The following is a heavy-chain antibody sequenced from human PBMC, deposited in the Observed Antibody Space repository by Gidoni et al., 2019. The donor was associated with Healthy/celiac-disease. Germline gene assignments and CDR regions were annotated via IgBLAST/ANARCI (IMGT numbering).Heavy chain of an antibody. CDR1: GFTFRGSA. CDR2: IRSKANGYAT. J-gene: IGHJ3*02. Sequence: EVQLVESGGGLVQPGGSLNLSCAASGFTFRGSAMHWVRQASGKGLEWVGRIRSKANGYATAYAASVKGRFTISRDDSKNTAYLQMNSLKTEDTAVYYCTSVAATPEDACDAFDIWGQGTMVTVSS. D-gene: IGHD2-15*01. V-gene: IGHV3-73*01. CDR3: TSVAATPEDACDAFDI.